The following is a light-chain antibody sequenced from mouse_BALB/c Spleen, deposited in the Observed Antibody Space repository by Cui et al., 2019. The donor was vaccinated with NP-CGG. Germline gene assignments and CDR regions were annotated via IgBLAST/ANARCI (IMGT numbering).Light chain of an antibody. CDR3: ALWYSNHWV. CDR2: GTN. Sequence: QAVVTQESALPTSPGETVTLSCRSSTGAFTTSNYANWVQERPDHLFTGLIGGTNNRVPGGPARCSGSLIGDKAALTITGAQNEDEAIYFCALWYSNHWVFGGGTKLTVL. CDR1: TGAFTTSNY. V-gene: IGLV1*01. J-gene: IGLJ1*01.